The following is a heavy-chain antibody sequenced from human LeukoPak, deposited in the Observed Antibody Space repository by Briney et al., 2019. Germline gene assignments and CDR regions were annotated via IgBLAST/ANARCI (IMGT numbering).Heavy chain of an antibody. D-gene: IGHD2-15*01. V-gene: IGHV5-51*07. CDR1: GYTFTNHW. Sequence: GESLKISCKGSGYTFTNHWIGWVHQMPGQGLEWMGIISPSDSDASYSPSFQGQVTISVDKSICTAYVQWSSLKASDTAMYYCASTGDCSGGSCRSRWGYWGQGTLVTVSS. CDR3: ASTGDCSGGSCRSRWGY. J-gene: IGHJ4*02. CDR2: ISPSDSDA.